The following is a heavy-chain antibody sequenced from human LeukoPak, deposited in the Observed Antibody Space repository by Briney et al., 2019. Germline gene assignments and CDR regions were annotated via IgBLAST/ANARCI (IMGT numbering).Heavy chain of an antibody. V-gene: IGHV3-21*01. J-gene: IGHJ4*02. D-gene: IGHD3-9*01. CDR3: ARDGMTYYDIFTGDFEY. CDR1: GFTFSSYS. CDR2: ISSSSSYI. Sequence: GGSLRLSCAASGFTFSSYSMNWVRQAPGKGLGWVSSISSSSSYIYYADSVKGRFTISRDNAKNSLYLQMNSLRAEDTAVYYCARDGMTYYDIFTGDFEYWGQGTLVTVSS.